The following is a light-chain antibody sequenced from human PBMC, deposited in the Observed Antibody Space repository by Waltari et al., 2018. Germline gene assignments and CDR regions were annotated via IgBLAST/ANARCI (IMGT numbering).Light chain of an antibody. CDR2: DAS. CDR3: QQRRNWPLS. V-gene: IGKV3-11*01. J-gene: IGKJ5*01. Sequence: VLTPSPATLSLSPGDRAGLSCGASRGIVDAIAWYQQRPGQTPRLLIYDASNRAPGIPARFSGSGSGTDFTLTISSLEPEDFAVYYCQQRRNWPLSFGQGTRLEIK. CDR1: RGIVDA.